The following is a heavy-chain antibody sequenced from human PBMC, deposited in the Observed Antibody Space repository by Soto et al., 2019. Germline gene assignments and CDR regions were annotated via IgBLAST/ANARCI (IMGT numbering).Heavy chain of an antibody. D-gene: IGHD2-2*01. J-gene: IGHJ5*02. Sequence: GGSLRLSXAASGFTFSSYWMSWVRQAPGKGLEWVANIKQDGSEKYYVDSVKGRFTISRDNAKNSLYLQMNSLRAEDTAVYYCAREDADIVVVTAARGDWFDPWGQGTLVTVSS. CDR3: AREDADIVVVTAARGDWFDP. V-gene: IGHV3-7*03. CDR1: GFTFSSYW. CDR2: IKQDGSEK.